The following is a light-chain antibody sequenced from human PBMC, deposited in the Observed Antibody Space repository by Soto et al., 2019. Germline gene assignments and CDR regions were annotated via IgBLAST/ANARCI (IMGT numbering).Light chain of an antibody. CDR2: EVS. J-gene: IGLJ1*01. CDR1: SSDVGSYNR. V-gene: IGLV2-18*01. CDR3: NLYTSSSTYV. Sequence: QSALTQPPSVSGSPGQSVTISCTGTSSDVGSYNRVCWYQQPPGTAPKLIIYEVSNRPSGVPDRFSGSKSGNTASLTISGLQAEDEADYYCNLYTSSSTYVFGTGTKVTV.